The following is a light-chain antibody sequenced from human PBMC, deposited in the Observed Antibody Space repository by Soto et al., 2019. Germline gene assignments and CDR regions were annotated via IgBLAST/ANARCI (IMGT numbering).Light chain of an antibody. Sequence: EIVLTQSPGTLSLSVGERATLSCRSSQTVPNNYLVWYQQKPGQTPTVLIYGASNRAAGIPDRFSGSGSGTDFPLTISRLDPEDFAVYYCPRSDASPTFGQGNRVE. J-gene: IGKJ1*01. CDR3: PRSDASPT. CDR2: GAS. CDR1: QTVPNNY. V-gene: IGKV3-20*01.